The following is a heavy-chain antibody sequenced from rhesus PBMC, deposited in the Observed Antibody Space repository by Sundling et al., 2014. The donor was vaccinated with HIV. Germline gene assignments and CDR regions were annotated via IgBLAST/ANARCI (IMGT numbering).Heavy chain of an antibody. D-gene: IGHD2-21*01. CDR1: GYIFTDYY. CDR2: INPYNGNT. Sequence: QVQLVQSGAEVKKPGSSVKISCKASGYIFTDYYMHWVRQAPRQGLEWMGWINPYNGNTKYAQKFQGRVTMTRDTSTSTAYMELSSLRSDDTAVYYCARDGRGNTVLVVVAPDYFDYWGQGVLVTVSS. CDR3: ARDGRGNTVLVVVAPDYFDY. V-gene: IGHV1S2*01. J-gene: IGHJ4*01.